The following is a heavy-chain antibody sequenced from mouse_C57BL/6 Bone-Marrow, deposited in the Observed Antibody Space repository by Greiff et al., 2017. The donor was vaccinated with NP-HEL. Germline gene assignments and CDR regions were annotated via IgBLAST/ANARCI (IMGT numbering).Heavy chain of an antibody. CDR1: GFSFNTYA. CDR2: IRSKSNNYAT. V-gene: IGHV10-1*01. J-gene: IGHJ2*01. CDR3: VRHGDGNSVDY. D-gene: IGHD2-1*01. Sequence: EVHLVESGGGLVQPKGSLKLSCAASGFSFNTYAMNWVRQAPGKGLEWVARIRSKSNNYATYYADSVKDRFTISRDDSESMLYLQMNNLKTEDTAMYYCVRHGDGNSVDYWGQGTTLTVSS.